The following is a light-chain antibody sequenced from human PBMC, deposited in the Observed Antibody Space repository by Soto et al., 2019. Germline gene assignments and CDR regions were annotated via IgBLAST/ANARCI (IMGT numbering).Light chain of an antibody. Sequence: EIVLTQSPATLSLSPGERATLSCRTSQNVSSYLAWYQQKPGQAPRLLIYDASNRAIGIPARFSGSGSGTDFTLTISSLQPEDFAVYFCQQRSNWPRLTFGGGTKVEI. V-gene: IGKV3-11*01. CDR3: QQRSNWPRLT. CDR1: QNVSSY. CDR2: DAS. J-gene: IGKJ4*01.